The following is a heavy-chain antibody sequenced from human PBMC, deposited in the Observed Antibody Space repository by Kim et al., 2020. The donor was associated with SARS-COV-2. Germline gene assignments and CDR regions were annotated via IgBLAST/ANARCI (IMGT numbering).Heavy chain of an antibody. CDR3: ARTGARPTRVDP. Sequence: NYSPSFQGHVTISADKSISTAYLQWSSLKASDTAMYYCARTGARPTRVDPWGQGTLVTVSS. D-gene: IGHD1-1*01. V-gene: IGHV5-10-1*01. J-gene: IGHJ5*02.